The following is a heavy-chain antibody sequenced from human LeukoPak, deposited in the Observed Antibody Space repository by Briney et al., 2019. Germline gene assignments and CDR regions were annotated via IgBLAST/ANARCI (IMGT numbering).Heavy chain of an antibody. J-gene: IGHJ4*02. CDR3: ASVTTAAGTGGFDY. CDR2: IYYSGST. D-gene: IGHD6-13*01. Sequence: SQTLSLTCTVSGGSLSSGGYYWSWIRQHPGKGLEWIGYIYYSGSTYYNPSLKSRVTISVDTSKNQFSLKLSSVTAADTAVYYCASVTTAAGTGGFDYWGQGTLVTVSS. V-gene: IGHV4-31*03. CDR1: GGSLSSGGYY.